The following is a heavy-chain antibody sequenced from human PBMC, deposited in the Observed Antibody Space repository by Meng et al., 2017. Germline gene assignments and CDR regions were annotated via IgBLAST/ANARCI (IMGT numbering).Heavy chain of an antibody. V-gene: IGHV1-2*06. CDR1: GYTFPDYW. J-gene: IGHJ4*02. D-gene: IGHD5-18*01. Sequence: ASVKVSCKASGYTFPDYWLHWVRRAPGQGLEWMGRINPKSGDTHYAQRFQGRVTMTGDTSISTAYMELSGLRSDDTAVYYCAGASYGYSYGSPQYYFDYWGQGTLVTVSS. CDR3: AGASYGYSYGSPQYYFDY. CDR2: INPKSGDT.